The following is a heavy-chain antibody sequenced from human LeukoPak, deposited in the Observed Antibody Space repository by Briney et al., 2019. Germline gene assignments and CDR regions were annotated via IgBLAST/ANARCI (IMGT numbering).Heavy chain of an antibody. CDR1: GYTFTGYY. CDR3: ARDRRRQWLGIVSHYYYGMDV. Sequence: GASVKVSCKASGYTFTGYYMHWVRQAPGQGLEWMGWINPNSGGTNYAQKFQGRVTMTRDTSISTAYMELSSLRSEDTAVYYCARDRRRQWLGIVSHYYYGMDVWGKGTTVTVSS. D-gene: IGHD6-19*01. V-gene: IGHV1-2*02. CDR2: INPNSGGT. J-gene: IGHJ6*04.